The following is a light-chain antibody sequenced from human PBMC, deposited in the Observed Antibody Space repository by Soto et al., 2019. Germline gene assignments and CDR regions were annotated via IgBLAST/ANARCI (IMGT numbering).Light chain of an antibody. CDR2: EVS. Sequence: QSVLTQPASVSGSPGQSITISCTGTSSDVGGYNYVSWYQQHPGKAPKLMIYEVSNRPSGVSNRFSGSKSGNTASLTISGLRAEDEADYCCSSYTSSSTYVFGTGTKVTVL. CDR3: SSYTSSSTYV. CDR1: SSDVGGYNY. V-gene: IGLV2-14*01. J-gene: IGLJ1*01.